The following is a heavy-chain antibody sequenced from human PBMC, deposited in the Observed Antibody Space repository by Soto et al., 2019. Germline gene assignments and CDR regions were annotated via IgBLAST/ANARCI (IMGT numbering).Heavy chain of an antibody. J-gene: IGHJ5*02. CDR2: IYYSGST. D-gene: IGHD5-18*01. CDR1: GNSISRYY. CDR3: ARGLDIAMGNWFAP. Sequence: SETLSLTCTVSGNSISRYYWSWIRPPPGKGLEWIWYIYYSGSTNYNPSLKSRVTISVDTSKNQFSLKLSSVTAADTAVYYCARGLDIAMGNWFAPWGQGTLVTVSS. V-gene: IGHV4-59*01.